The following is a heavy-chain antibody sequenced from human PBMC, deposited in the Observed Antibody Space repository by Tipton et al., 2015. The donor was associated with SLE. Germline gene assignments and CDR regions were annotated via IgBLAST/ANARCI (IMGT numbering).Heavy chain of an antibody. CDR1: GGSISSHY. Sequence: TLSLTCTVSGGSISSHYWSWIRQPAGKGRAWIGRIYNSGGTIYNPSLKSRVSLSSDTSKNQFSLRVRSVTAADTAVYYCARGGGSYYDYWGQGMLVTVSS. V-gene: IGHV4-4*07. D-gene: IGHD1-26*01. CDR3: ARGGGSYYDY. J-gene: IGHJ4*02. CDR2: IYNSGGT.